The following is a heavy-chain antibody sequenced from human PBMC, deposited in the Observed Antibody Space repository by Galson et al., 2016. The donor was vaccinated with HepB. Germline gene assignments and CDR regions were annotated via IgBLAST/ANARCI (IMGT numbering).Heavy chain of an antibody. D-gene: IGHD5-12*01. CDR1: GYTFTSYD. J-gene: IGHJ6*02. CDR3: ARLLGLRLVYHYYGMDV. V-gene: IGHV1-8*01. CDR2: MNPNSGNT. Sequence: SVKVSCKASGYTFTSYDINWVRQATGQGLEWMGWMNPNSGNTGYAQKFQGRVTMTRNTSISTAYMELSSLRSEDTAVYYCARLLGLRLVYHYYGMDVWGQGTTVTVSS.